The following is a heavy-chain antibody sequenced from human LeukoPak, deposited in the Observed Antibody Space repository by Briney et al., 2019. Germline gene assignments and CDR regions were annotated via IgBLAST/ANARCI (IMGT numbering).Heavy chain of an antibody. D-gene: IGHD1-7*01. CDR2: ISYSGST. V-gene: IGHV4-39*07. Sequence: TPSLTCTVSGGSISSTSYYWGWIRQPPGEGLEWIGTISYSGSTYYNPSLKSRVTISVDTSKNQFSLKLSSVTAADTAVYYCARGYRTTTYNWFDPWGQGTLVTVSS. CDR3: ARGYRTTTYNWFDP. J-gene: IGHJ5*02. CDR1: GGSISSTSYY.